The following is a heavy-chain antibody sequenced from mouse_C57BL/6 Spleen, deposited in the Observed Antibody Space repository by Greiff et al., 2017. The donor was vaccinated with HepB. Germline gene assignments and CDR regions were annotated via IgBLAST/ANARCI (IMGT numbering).Heavy chain of an antibody. J-gene: IGHJ2*01. CDR2: INPGSGDT. CDR1: GYAFTNYL. Sequence: QVQLQQSGAELVRPGPSVKLSCKASGYAFTNYLIEWVKQRPGQGLEWIGVINPGSGDTNYNEKFKGKATLTADKSSSTAYMQLSSLTSEDSAVYVCARGIPLDYWGQGTTLTVSS. V-gene: IGHV1-54*01. CDR3: ARGIPLDY.